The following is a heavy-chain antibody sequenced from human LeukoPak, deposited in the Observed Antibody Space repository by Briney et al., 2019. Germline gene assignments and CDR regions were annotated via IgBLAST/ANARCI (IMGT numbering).Heavy chain of an antibody. V-gene: IGHV4-59*01. D-gene: IGHD2-2*01. J-gene: IGHJ4*02. CDR1: GGSISSYY. Sequence: SETLSLTCTVSGGSISSYYWSWIRQPPGKGLEWIGYIYYSGSTNYNPSLKSRVTISVDTSKNQFSLKLSSVTAADTAVYYCAGGRDQIDYWGQGTLVTVSS. CDR2: IYYSGST. CDR3: AGGRDQIDY.